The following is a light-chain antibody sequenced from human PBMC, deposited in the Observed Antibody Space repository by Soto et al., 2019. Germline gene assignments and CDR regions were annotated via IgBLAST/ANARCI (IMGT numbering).Light chain of an antibody. Sequence: EIVLTQSPGTLSLSKGARATRSCSASQSVSSNYLAWYQQKPGQAPKVLIYRASIRATGIPDRVNCSWSGTDVTLTISRLEPEEGAVYYCQQYGSSPLTFGGGTKV. V-gene: IGKV3-20*01. CDR3: QQYGSSPLT. J-gene: IGKJ4*01. CDR2: RAS. CDR1: QSVSSNY.